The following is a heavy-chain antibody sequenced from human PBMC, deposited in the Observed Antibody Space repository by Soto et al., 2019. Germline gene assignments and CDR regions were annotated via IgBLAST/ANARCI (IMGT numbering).Heavy chain of an antibody. V-gene: IGHV4-30-4*01. D-gene: IGHD2-2*01. CDR2: IYYSGTT. Sequence: LSLTCTVSVGSISSGDYHWSWLRQPPGKGLESIGYIYYSGTTYYNPSLKSRVTISVDTSKNQFSLKLSSVTAADTAVYYCARIGYQLLGYYGLDVWGQGTTVTVSS. CDR3: ARIGYQLLGYYGLDV. CDR1: VGSISSGDYH. J-gene: IGHJ6*02.